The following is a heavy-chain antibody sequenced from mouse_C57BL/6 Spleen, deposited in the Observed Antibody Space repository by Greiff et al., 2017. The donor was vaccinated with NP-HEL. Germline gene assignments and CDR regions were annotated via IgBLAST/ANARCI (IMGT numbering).Heavy chain of an antibody. J-gene: IGHJ3*01. CDR1: GYAFSSSW. CDR3: AKLTGNLY. Sequence: VQLQQSGPELVKPGASVKISCKASGYAFSSSWMNWVKQRPGKGLEWIGRIYPGDGDTNYNGKFKGKATLAADKSSSTAYMQLSSLTSEDSAVYFCAKLTGNLYWGQGTLVTVSA. CDR2: IYPGDGDT. V-gene: IGHV1-82*01. D-gene: IGHD4-1*01.